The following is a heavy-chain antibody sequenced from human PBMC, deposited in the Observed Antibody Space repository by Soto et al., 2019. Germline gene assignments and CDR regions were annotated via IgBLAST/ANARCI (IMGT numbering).Heavy chain of an antibody. V-gene: IGHV4-30-4*02. CDR1: GGSISSGVNY. J-gene: IGHJ4*02. CDR2: ISYSGST. Sequence: SETLSLTCTVPGGSISSGVNYWTLIRQPPGKGLEWIGYISYSGSTHYSPSLKSRVSISVDTSKNQFSLKLSSVTAADTAVYYCAREFPGFYDSSGYFGPLDYWGQGTLVT. D-gene: IGHD3-22*01. CDR3: AREFPGFYDSSGYFGPLDY.